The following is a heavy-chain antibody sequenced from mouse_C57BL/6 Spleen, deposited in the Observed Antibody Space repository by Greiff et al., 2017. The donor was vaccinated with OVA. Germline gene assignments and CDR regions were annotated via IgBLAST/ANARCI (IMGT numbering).Heavy chain of an antibody. Sequence: QVQLQQSGAELVRPGASVTLSCKASGYTFTDYEMHWVKQTPVHGLEWIGAIDPETGGTAYNQKFKGKAILTADKSSSTAYMELRSLTSEDSAVYYCTRPHYYGSSYLFAYWGQGTLVTVSA. D-gene: IGHD1-1*01. CDR2: IDPETGGT. J-gene: IGHJ3*01. CDR1: GYTFTDYE. CDR3: TRPHYYGSSYLFAY. V-gene: IGHV1-15*01.